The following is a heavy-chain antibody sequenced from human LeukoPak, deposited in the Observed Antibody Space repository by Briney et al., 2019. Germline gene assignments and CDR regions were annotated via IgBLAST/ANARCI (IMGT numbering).Heavy chain of an antibody. V-gene: IGHV4-34*11. CDR2: IYYSGST. D-gene: IGHD6-13*01. J-gene: IGHJ4*02. CDR1: GGSFSGYY. Sequence: SETLSLTCAVYGGSFSGYYWSWIRQPPGKGLEWIGYIYYSGSTNYNPSLKSRVTISVDTSKNQFSLKLSSVTAADTAVYYCARECIAAAGTIDYWGQGTLVTVSS. CDR3: ARECIAAAGTIDY.